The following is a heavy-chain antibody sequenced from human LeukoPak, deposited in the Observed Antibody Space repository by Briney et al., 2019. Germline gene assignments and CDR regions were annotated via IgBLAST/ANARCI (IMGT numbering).Heavy chain of an antibody. Sequence: SETLSLTCTVSGGSISSHYWSWLRQPPGRGLEWFGYIYYSGSTNYNPSLKSRVTISVDTSKNQFFLKLSSVTAADTAVYYGARGAPITMVGGVIGLFDYWGQGTLVTVSS. CDR2: IYYSGST. V-gene: IGHV4-59*11. D-gene: IGHD3-10*01. J-gene: IGHJ4*02. CDR3: ARGAPITMVGGVIGLFDY. CDR1: GGSISSHY.